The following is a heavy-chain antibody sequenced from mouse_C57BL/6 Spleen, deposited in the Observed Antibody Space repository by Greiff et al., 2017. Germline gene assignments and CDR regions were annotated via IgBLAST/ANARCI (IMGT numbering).Heavy chain of an antibody. D-gene: IGHD4-1*01. CDR2: IDPSDSET. CDR1: GYNFNSYW. Sequence: QVQLQQPGAELVRPGSSVKLSCTASGYNFNSYWMHWVKQRPIQGLEWIGNIDPSDSETHYNQKFQDKATLTVDKSYSTAYMQLSILSAEDAADYYCARGLGRAMDYWGQGTSVTVSS. J-gene: IGHJ4*01. V-gene: IGHV1-52*01. CDR3: ARGLGRAMDY.